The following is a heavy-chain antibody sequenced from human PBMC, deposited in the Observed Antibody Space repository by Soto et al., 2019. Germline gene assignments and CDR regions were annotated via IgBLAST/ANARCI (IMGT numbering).Heavy chain of an antibody. J-gene: IGHJ4*02. V-gene: IGHV4-34*01. Sequence: SETLSLTCAVYGGSFSDYYWSWIRQPPGKGLVWIGEIDHSGTTNSNPSLRPRVTMSVDTSKNQFSLKLSSVTAADTAVYYCARTPYDSSGYYFDYWAQGTLVTVSS. CDR3: ARTPYDSSGYYFDY. D-gene: IGHD3-22*01. CDR2: IDHSGTT. CDR1: GGSFSDYY.